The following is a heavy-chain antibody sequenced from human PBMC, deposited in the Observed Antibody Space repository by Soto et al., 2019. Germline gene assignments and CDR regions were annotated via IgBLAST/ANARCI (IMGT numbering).Heavy chain of an antibody. CDR2: IRNKPNGHTT. CDR3: STTVITAPLFEY. J-gene: IGHJ4*02. CDR1: GFTFSGHY. D-gene: IGHD2-21*02. Sequence: EVQLVESGGGLVQPGGSLRLSCEGSGFTFSGHYMDWVRQAPGKGLEWLGRIRNKPNGHTTAYAASVKGRFTISRDDSKNLVYLHMNTLKSEDTALYYCSTTVITAPLFEYWGQGTLVAVSS. V-gene: IGHV3-72*01.